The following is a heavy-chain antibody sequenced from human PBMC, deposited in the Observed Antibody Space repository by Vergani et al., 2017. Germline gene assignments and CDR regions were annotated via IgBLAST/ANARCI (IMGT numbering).Heavy chain of an antibody. CDR1: GGSFNTYY. D-gene: IGHD3-9*01. Sequence: QVQLEESGPGLVKPSETLSLTCTVSGGSFNTYYWSWIRQSPGKELEWIGYIYSTGSTNYNPSLNSRVTMSVDTSKNQFSLKLRSVTAEDTAVYFCARVMYRDEASTGYRLEGMDIWGQGTTVTISS. V-gene: IGHV4-59*13. CDR2: IYSTGST. J-gene: IGHJ6*02. CDR3: ARVMYRDEASTGYRLEGMDI.